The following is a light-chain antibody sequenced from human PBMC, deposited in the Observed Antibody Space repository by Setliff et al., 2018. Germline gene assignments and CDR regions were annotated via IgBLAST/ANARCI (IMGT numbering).Light chain of an antibody. CDR1: SSDVGAYDY. CDR3: YSYTSSSTRV. V-gene: IGLV2-14*03. CDR2: DVN. Sequence: ALTQPASVSGSPGQSITISCSGTSSDVGAYDYVSWYQKHPDKAPKLIIYDVNKRPSGVSNRFSGSKSVNTASLTISGLQAEDEGDYYCYSYTSSSTRVFGTGTKVTVL. J-gene: IGLJ1*01.